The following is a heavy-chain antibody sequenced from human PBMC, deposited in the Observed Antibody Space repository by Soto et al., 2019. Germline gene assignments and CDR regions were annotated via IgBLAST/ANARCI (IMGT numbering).Heavy chain of an antibody. CDR1: GFTFGSFG. J-gene: IGHJ4*02. D-gene: IGHD6-19*01. V-gene: IGHV3-48*02. Sequence: EVQLVESGGGLVQPGGSLRLSCAASGFTFGSFGMNWVRQAPGKGLEWVSYISSSSSTIYYADSVKGRFTISRDNAKNSLYLQMNSLRDEDTAVYYCARRDSSGWYYFDYWGQGTLVTVSS. CDR3: ARRDSSGWYYFDY. CDR2: ISSSSSTI.